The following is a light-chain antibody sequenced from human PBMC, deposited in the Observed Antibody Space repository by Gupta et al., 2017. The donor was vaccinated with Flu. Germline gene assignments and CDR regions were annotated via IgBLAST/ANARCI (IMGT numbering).Light chain of an antibody. Sequence: IQMTQSPSSLSASVGDTVTITCRASRSINTFLNWYQQRPGTAPKLLIYSASTLQRGVPSRFSGVGSETAFTLTITSVQREDFATYYCQQAHNVPYFFGQGTKLDI. CDR2: SAS. J-gene: IGKJ2*01. V-gene: IGKV1-39*01. CDR3: QQAHNVPYF. CDR1: RSINTF.